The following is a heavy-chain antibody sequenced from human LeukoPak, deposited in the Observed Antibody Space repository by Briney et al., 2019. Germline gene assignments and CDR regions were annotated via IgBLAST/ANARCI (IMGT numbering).Heavy chain of an antibody. D-gene: IGHD2-15*01. J-gene: IGHJ5*02. CDR3: ARDNSGGSTWWFDP. V-gene: IGHV1-46*01. CDR2: INPSGSST. CDR1: GFTFTNYY. Sequence: ASVQVACKASGFTFTNYYMHWVRQAPGQGLEWMGIINPSGSSTSYAQKFQGRVTMTRDTSTSTVYMELSSLRSEDTAIYYCARDNSGGSTWWFDPWGQGTLVTVSS.